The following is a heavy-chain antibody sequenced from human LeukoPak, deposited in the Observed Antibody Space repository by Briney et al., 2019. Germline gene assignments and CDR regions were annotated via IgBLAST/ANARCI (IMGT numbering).Heavy chain of an antibody. CDR3: ARRYCSDTLCYFFDY. Sequence: ASVKVSCKASGYTFTGYYIHWVRQAPGQGLEWMGWINPNTSGTNCAQKFQGRVTMTRDTSINTAYMELNRLRSDDTAVFYCARRYCSDTLCYFFDYWGQGTLVTVSS. CDR1: GYTFTGYY. CDR2: INPNTSGT. J-gene: IGHJ4*02. D-gene: IGHD2-15*01. V-gene: IGHV1-2*02.